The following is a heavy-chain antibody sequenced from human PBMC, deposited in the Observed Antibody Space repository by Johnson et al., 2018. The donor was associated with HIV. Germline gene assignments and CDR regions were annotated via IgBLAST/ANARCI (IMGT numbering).Heavy chain of an antibody. D-gene: IGHD6-19*01. CDR3: ARIPGSGWEHDAFDI. V-gene: IGHV3-11*04. CDR2: ISRSGRPI. J-gene: IGHJ3*02. Sequence: QVQLVESGGGLVTPGGSLRLSCAASGFTFTDYYMSWIRPAPGKGLEWVSYISRSGRPIFYADSVKGRFTISRDNAKNSLYLQMNSLRAEDTAVYYCARIPGSGWEHDAFDIWGQGTMVTVSA. CDR1: GFTFTDYY.